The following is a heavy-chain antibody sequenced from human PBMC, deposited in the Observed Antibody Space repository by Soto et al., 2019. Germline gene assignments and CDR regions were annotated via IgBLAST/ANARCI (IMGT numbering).Heavy chain of an antibody. CDR1: GFTFNSYG. Sequence: AGGSLRLSCAASGFTFNSYGMHWVRQAPGKGLEWVAVISYDGSNKYYADSVKGRFTISRDNSKNTLYLQMNSLRAEDTAVYYCAKDLEDYDILTGPTDYWGQGTLVTVSS. D-gene: IGHD3-9*01. CDR2: ISYDGSNK. CDR3: AKDLEDYDILTGPTDY. V-gene: IGHV3-30*18. J-gene: IGHJ4*02.